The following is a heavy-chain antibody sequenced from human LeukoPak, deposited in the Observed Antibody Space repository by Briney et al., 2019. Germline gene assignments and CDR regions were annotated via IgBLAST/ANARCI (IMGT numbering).Heavy chain of an antibody. V-gene: IGHV3-23*01. CDR1: GFTSSSSA. Sequence: GASLRLSCAASGFTSSSSAMGWVRQAPGKGLEWVSAISPGGSPYYADSVKGRFTISRDNSKNTLCLQMNSLRAEDTAVYYCVKRELYIVATTWGQGTLVTVSS. CDR3: VKRELYIVATT. CDR2: ISPGGSP. J-gene: IGHJ5*02. D-gene: IGHD5-12*01.